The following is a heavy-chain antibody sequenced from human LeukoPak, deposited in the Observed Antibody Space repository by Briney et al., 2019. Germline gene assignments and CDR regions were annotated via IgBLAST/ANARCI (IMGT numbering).Heavy chain of an antibody. Sequence: PSETLSLTCTVSGGSISSSDYCWDWIRQPPGKGPEWIGNIYFSGSTYYKPSLKGRVTISVDTCKSQFSLKVNSVTAADTAVYYCARDTMVRGVRAATRFDYWGQGTLVTVSS. CDR2: IYFSGST. J-gene: IGHJ4*02. D-gene: IGHD3-10*01. CDR3: ARDTMVRGVRAATRFDY. CDR1: GGSISSSDYC. V-gene: IGHV4-39*07.